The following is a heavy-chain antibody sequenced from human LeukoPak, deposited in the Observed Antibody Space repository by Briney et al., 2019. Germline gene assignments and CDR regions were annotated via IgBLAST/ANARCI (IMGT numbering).Heavy chain of an antibody. D-gene: IGHD3-22*01. V-gene: IGHV3-23*01. J-gene: IGHJ1*01. CDR2: ISGSGGST. CDR3: AKAPCDSSGYYPRSGYFQR. CDR1: GFTFSSYA. Sequence: PGGSLRLSCAASGFTFSSYAMSWVRQAPGKGLEWVSAISGSGGSTYYADSVKGRFTISRDNSKNTLYLQMNSLRAEDTAVYYCAKAPCDSSGYYPRSGYFQRWGQGTLVTVSS.